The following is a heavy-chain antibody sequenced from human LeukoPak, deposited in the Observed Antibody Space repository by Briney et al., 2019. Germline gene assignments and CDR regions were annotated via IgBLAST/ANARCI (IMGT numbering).Heavy chain of an antibody. J-gene: IGHJ4*02. CDR3: ARDRNTDFWSGYYTNYFDY. V-gene: IGHV3-20*04. D-gene: IGHD3-3*01. CDR2: INWNGGST. Sequence: GGSLRLSCAASGFTFGNYGMSWVRQAPGKGLEWVSGINWNGGSTGYADSVEGRFTISRDNAKNSQYLQMNSLRVEDTALYYCARDRNTDFWSGYYTNYFDYWGQGTLVTVSS. CDR1: GFTFGNYG.